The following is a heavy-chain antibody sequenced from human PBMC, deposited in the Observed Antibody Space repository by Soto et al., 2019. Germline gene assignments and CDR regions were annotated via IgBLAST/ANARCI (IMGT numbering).Heavy chain of an antibody. CDR2: IYWDDDK. D-gene: IGHD6-19*01. Sequence: QITLKESGPTLVKPTQTLTLTCTFSGFSLSTSGVGVGWIRQPPGKALEWLALIYWDDDKRYSPSLKSRLTIANDTPKNQVVLTMTNMDPVDTATYYCARSLPYIAVAGTAFDYWGQGTLVTVSS. CDR3: ARSLPYIAVAGTAFDY. CDR1: GFSLSTSGVG. V-gene: IGHV2-5*02. J-gene: IGHJ4*02.